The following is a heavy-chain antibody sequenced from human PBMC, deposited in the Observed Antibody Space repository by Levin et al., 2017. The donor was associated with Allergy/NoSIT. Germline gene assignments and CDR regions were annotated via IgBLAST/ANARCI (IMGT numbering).Heavy chain of an antibody. Sequence: SQTLSLTCAISGDSVSSATAGWNWIRQSPSRGLEWLGRTYYRSKWYIDYAVSVKSRITIDPDTSKNQFSLQLNSVTPDDTAVYYCADDGLVRGVTRWFDPWGQGTPVTVSS. CDR1: GDSVSSATAG. D-gene: IGHD3-10*01. CDR3: ADDGLVRGVTRWFDP. V-gene: IGHV6-1*01. CDR2: TYYRSKWYI. J-gene: IGHJ5*02.